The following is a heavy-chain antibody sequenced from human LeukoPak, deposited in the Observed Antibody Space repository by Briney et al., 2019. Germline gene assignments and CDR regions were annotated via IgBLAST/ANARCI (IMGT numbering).Heavy chain of an antibody. CDR1: GFTFTTYD. CDR2: ISSSGSTI. Sequence: GGSLRLSCSAAGFTFTTYDMTWVRQAPGKGLEWVSYISSSGSTIYYADSVKGRFTISRDNAKNSLYLQMNSLRAEDTAVYYCARVDRYYFDYWGQGTLVTVSS. CDR3: ARVDRYYFDY. V-gene: IGHV3-48*03. J-gene: IGHJ4*02.